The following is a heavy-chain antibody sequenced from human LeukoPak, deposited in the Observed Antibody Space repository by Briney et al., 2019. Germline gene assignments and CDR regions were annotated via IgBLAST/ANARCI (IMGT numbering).Heavy chain of an antibody. CDR1: GGSISSYY. Sequence: PSETLSLTCTVSGGSISSYYWSWIRHPPGKGLEWIGNIYTSGNTNYNPSPKSRVAISVDTSKNQFSLKLNSVTAADTAVYYCARPYSSGWSGAFDIWGQGTMVTVSS. CDR2: IYTSGNT. D-gene: IGHD6-19*01. J-gene: IGHJ3*02. V-gene: IGHV4-4*09. CDR3: ARPYSSGWSGAFDI.